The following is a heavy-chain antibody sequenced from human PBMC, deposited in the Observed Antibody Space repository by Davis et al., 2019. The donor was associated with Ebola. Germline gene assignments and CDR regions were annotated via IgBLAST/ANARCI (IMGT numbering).Heavy chain of an antibody. CDR1: GFTFSTYS. CDR2: ISSGGSAI. J-gene: IGHJ3*02. Sequence: GESLKISCAASGFTFSTYSMNWVRLAPGKGLEWISYISSGGSAIYYADSVKGRFTISRDNAKNSLYLQMNRLRDEDTAVYYCARGPLSATTRIDMWGQGTMVTVSS. D-gene: IGHD4-17*01. V-gene: IGHV3-48*02. CDR3: ARGPLSATTRIDM.